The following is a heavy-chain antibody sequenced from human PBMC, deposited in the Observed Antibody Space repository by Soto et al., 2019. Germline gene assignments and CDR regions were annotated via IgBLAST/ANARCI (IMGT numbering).Heavy chain of an antibody. Sequence: QVQLVQSGAEVKKPGASVKVSCKASGYTFTSYHITWVRQAPGQGLEWMGWISAYKGNTIYTQKLQGRVTMTTDTSTSTAYMQPRSLRSDDTAVYNCARDSAPPREWGPGTVVTVSP. CDR3: ARDSAPPRE. CDR2: ISAYKGNT. J-gene: IGHJ4*02. CDR1: GYTFTSYH. V-gene: IGHV1-18*01.